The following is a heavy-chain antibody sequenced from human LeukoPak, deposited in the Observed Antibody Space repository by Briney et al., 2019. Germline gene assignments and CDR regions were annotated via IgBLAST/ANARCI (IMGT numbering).Heavy chain of an antibody. CDR2: IYHSGST. Sequence: SETLSLTCTVSGYSISSGYYWGWIRQPPGKGLEWIGSIYHSGSTYYNPSLKSRVTISVDTSKNQFSLKLSSVTAADTAVYYCARDWAGYCSGGSCYAFDIWGQGTMVTVSS. J-gene: IGHJ3*02. CDR1: GYSISSGYY. CDR3: ARDWAGYCSGGSCYAFDI. V-gene: IGHV4-38-2*02. D-gene: IGHD2-15*01.